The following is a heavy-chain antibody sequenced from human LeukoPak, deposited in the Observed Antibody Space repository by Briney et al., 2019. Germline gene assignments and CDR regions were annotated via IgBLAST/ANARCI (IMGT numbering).Heavy chain of an antibody. V-gene: IGHV4-59*01. Sequence: SETLSLTCTVSGGSISTYYWSWIRQPPGKGQEWIGYIYYTGSTNYNPSLKSRVTISVDTSKNQFSLKLSSVTAADTAVYYCARFVAPNIVVVPAATYYYFDYWGQGTLVTVSS. CDR1: GGSISTYY. CDR2: IYYTGST. D-gene: IGHD2-2*01. CDR3: ARFVAPNIVVVPAATYYYFDY. J-gene: IGHJ4*02.